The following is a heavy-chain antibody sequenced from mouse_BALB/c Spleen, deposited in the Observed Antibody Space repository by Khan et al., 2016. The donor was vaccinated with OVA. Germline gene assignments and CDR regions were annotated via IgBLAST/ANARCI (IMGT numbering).Heavy chain of an antibody. D-gene: IGHD2-14*01. CDR2: MISSGYT. V-gene: IGHV3-8*02. Sequence: EVQLQESGPSLVQPSQTLSLTCSVTGDSISSGYWSWIRKFPGNKLEYMGYMISSGYTYYHPSLKSRISITRHTSKNQYYLQFNAVTTEDTATYYCARSTYRYACAYWGQGTLVTVSA. CDR1: GDSISSGY. CDR3: ARSTYRYACAY. J-gene: IGHJ3*01.